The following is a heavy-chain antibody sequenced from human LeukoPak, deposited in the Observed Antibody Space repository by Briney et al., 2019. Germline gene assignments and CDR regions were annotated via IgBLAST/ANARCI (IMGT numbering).Heavy chain of an antibody. CDR3: ARDWVTMVRGGDYYYMDV. V-gene: IGHV1-2*02. CDR1: GYTFTGYY. Sequence: ASVKVSCKASGYTFTGYYMHWVRQAPGQGLEWMGWINPNSGGTNYAQKFQGRVTMTRDTSISTAYMELSRLRSDDTAVYYCARDWVTMVRGGDYYYMDVWGKGTTVTVSS. CDR2: INPNSGGT. D-gene: IGHD3-10*01. J-gene: IGHJ6*03.